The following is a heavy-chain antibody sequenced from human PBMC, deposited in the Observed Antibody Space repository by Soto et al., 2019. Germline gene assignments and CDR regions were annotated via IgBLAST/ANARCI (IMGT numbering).Heavy chain of an antibody. Sequence: QVQLQESGPGLVKPSETLSLTCTVSGGSISSYYWSWIRQPPGKGLEWIGYIYYSGSTNYNPSLQSRVTISVDTSKNRFSLKPSAVTAADTAVYYCAREGLTGTIGLYYYYGMDVWGQGTTVTVSS. CDR1: GGSISSYY. CDR3: AREGLTGTIGLYYYYGMDV. J-gene: IGHJ6*02. CDR2: IYYSGST. D-gene: IGHD1-7*01. V-gene: IGHV4-59*01.